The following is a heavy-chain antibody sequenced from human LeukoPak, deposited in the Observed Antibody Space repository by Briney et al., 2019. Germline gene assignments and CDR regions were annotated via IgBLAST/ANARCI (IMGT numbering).Heavy chain of an antibody. CDR3: VGYSSGWASYFDY. V-gene: IGHV3-64D*06. J-gene: IGHJ4*02. Sequence: GGSLRLSCSASGFTFSSYAMHWVRQAPGKGLEYVSAISSNGGSTYYADSVKGRFTISRDNSKNTLYLQMSSLRAEDTAAYYCVGYSSGWASYFDYWGQGTLVTVSS. CDR2: ISSNGGST. D-gene: IGHD6-19*01. CDR1: GFTFSSYA.